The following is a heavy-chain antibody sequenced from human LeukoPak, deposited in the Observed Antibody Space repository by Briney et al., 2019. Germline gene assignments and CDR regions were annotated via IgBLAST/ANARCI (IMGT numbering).Heavy chain of an antibody. Sequence: GGSLRLSCAASGFTFSSYAMSWVRQAAGKGLEWVSALSGSGGSTYYADSVKGRFSISRDNSKNTLYLQMNSLRAEDTAVYYCAKTQTGYQPYYFDFWGQGTLVTVSS. D-gene: IGHD3-9*01. CDR2: LSGSGGST. CDR3: AKTQTGYQPYYFDF. J-gene: IGHJ4*02. CDR1: GFTFSSYA. V-gene: IGHV3-23*01.